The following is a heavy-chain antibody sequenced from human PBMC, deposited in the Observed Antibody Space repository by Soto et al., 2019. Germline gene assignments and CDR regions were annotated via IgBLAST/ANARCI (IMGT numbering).Heavy chain of an antibody. J-gene: IGHJ6*03. CDR2: ISGSGGST. CDR3: ANTLGYCSGGSCSDGVMDV. Sequence: GGSLRLSCAASGFTFSSYAMSWVRQAPGKGLEWVSAISGSGGSTYYAESVKGRFTISRDNSKNTLYLQMKSQKAEDTNVYYSANTLGYCSGGSCSDGVMDVWGKGTTVTVSS. D-gene: IGHD2-15*01. CDR1: GFTFSSYA. V-gene: IGHV3-23*01.